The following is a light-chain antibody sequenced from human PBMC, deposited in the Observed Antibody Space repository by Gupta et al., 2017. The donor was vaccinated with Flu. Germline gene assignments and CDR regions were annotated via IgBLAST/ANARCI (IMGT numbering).Light chain of an antibody. Sequence: QSVLTQPPSVSAAPGQKVTISCSGSSSNIGNNYVSWYQQLPGTAPKLLIYENNKRPSGIPDRFSAAKSGTSATLGITGLQTGDEDDYYCGTWAGTLLVFGAGTKLTVL. J-gene: IGLJ3*02. CDR3: GTWAGTLLV. CDR2: ENN. V-gene: IGLV1-51*02. CDR1: SSNIGNNY.